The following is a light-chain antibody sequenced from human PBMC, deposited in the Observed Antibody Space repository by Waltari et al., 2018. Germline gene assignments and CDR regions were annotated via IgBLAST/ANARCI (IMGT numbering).Light chain of an antibody. CDR2: QVS. Sequence: QSALTQPPSVSGSPGQSVTISCAGTNSDVGFYNRVSWYQQSPGTAPKLIVYQVSNPPSGVPDRFSGSKSGSTASLTISGLQAEDEADYYCYSYTTSGIYGFGTGTKVSVL. CDR3: YSYTTSGIYG. CDR1: NSDVGFYNR. J-gene: IGLJ1*01. V-gene: IGLV2-18*02.